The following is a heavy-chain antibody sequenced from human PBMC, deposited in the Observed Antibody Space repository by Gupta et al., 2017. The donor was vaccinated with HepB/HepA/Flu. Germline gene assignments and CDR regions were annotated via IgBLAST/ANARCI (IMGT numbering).Heavy chain of an antibody. V-gene: IGHV3-7*01. D-gene: IGHD1-26*01. CDR3: ARREYLDH. CDR2: IKEDGSEK. Sequence: EVQLVASGGGLVQPGGSLRLSCAASGFSFSTYGMTWVRQAPGKGLEWVANIKEDGSEKDYVDAVKGRFTISRDNAKNSLYLQMNSRRVEDTAVYYCARREYLDHWGQGTLVTVSS. J-gene: IGHJ4*02. CDR1: GFSFSTYG.